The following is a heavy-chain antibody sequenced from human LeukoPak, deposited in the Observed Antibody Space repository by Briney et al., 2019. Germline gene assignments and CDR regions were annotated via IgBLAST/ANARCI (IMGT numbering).Heavy chain of an antibody. V-gene: IGHV3-43*02. J-gene: IGHJ4*02. CDR3: TKGGQWLTDY. Sequence: GGSLRLSCAASGFTFDDYAKHWVRQAPGKGLEWVSLISGDGGISYYADSVKGRFTISRDNNKNSLYLQMNTLRTEDTALYYCTKGGQWLTDYWGQGTLVTVSS. CDR2: ISGDGGIS. CDR1: GFTFDDYA. D-gene: IGHD6-19*01.